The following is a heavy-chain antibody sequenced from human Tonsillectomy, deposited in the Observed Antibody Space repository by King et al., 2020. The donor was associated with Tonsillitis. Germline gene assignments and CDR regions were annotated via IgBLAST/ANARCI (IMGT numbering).Heavy chain of an antibody. D-gene: IGHD3-3*01. V-gene: IGHV4-39*07. CDR2: NYYSGST. Sequence: QLQESGPGLVKPSETLSLTCTVSGGSISSSSYYWGWIRQPPGKGLEWIGSNYYSGSTYYNPSLKSRVTISVETSKNQFSLKLSSVTAAATAVYYCAREPYYDFWSGYYYYYYYGMDVWGQGTTVTVSS. CDR3: AREPYYDFWSGYYYYYYYGMDV. J-gene: IGHJ6*02. CDR1: GGSISSSSYY.